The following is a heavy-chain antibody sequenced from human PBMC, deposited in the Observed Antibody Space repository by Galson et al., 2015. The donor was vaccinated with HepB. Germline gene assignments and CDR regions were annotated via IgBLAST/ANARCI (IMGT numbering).Heavy chain of an antibody. J-gene: IGHJ3*02. CDR3: ATGIFHAFDI. V-gene: IGHV3-30*03. CDR2: ISYDGSNK. CDR1: GFTFSSYG. Sequence: SLRLSCAASGFTFSSYGMHWVRQAPGKGLEWVAVISYDGSNKYYADSVKGRFTISRDNSKNTLYLQMNSLRAEDTAVYYCATGIFHAFDIWGQGTMVTVSS. D-gene: IGHD3-3*01.